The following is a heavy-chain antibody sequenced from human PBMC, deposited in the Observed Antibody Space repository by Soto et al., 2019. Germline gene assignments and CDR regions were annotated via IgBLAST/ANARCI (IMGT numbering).Heavy chain of an antibody. CDR1: GYTLTSYY. CDR2: INPGGGST. J-gene: IGHJ6*02. D-gene: IGHD6-13*01. CDR3: ARNLEQQPPKHYCYFGMDV. Sequence: QVQLVQSGAEVKKPGASVKVSCKAPGYTLTSYYMHWVRQAPGQGLEWMGIINPGGGSTNYAQKYQGAVTTTTETFTSAGYMEVGSLTSDATGVYYCARNLEQQPPKHYCYFGMDVWGQATTVTVSS. V-gene: IGHV1-46*03.